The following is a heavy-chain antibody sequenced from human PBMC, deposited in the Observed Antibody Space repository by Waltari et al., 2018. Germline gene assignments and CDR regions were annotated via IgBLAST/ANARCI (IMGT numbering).Heavy chain of an antibody. CDR2: ISDSGVIT. V-gene: IGHV3-23*01. CDR1: GFNFISYA. Sequence: LRLSCAASGFNFISYAMSWVRQAPGKGLEWVSGISDSGVITKYADSVKGRFTVSRDNSKNTVFLHLNSLRAEDTAIYYCARHLYSIDYLELAKWGQGTLVTVSS. CDR3: ARHLYSIDYLELAK. J-gene: IGHJ4*02. D-gene: IGHD3-22*01.